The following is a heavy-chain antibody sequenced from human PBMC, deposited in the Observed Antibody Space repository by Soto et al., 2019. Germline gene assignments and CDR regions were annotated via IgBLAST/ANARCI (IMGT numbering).Heavy chain of an antibody. CDR3: ARAAAGNSPFDY. Sequence: VELVESGGGVVQPGRSLRLSCAASGFTFSSYGMHWVRQAPGKGLDWVAVIWYDGSDKYYADSVKGRFTISRDNSRNTLYLQINSLRDEDTAVYYCARAAAGNSPFDYWGQGTLVTVSS. V-gene: IGHV3-33*01. D-gene: IGHD6-13*01. J-gene: IGHJ4*02. CDR1: GFTFSSYG. CDR2: IWYDGSDK.